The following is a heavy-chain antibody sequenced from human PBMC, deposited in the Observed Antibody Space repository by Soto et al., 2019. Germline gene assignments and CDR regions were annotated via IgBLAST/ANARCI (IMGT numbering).Heavy chain of an antibody. CDR1: GGSISSGGYY. CDR2: IYYSGST. J-gene: IGHJ6*02. D-gene: IGHD2-21*01. Sequence: QVQLQESGPGLVKPSQTLSLTCTVSGGSISSGGYYWSWIRQHPGKGLEWIGYIYYSGSTYYNPSLKSRVTTSVDTSKNQFSLKLSSVTAADTAVYYCAASCVGCGGFNSYGMDVWGQGTTVTVSS. CDR3: AASCVGCGGFNSYGMDV. V-gene: IGHV4-31*03.